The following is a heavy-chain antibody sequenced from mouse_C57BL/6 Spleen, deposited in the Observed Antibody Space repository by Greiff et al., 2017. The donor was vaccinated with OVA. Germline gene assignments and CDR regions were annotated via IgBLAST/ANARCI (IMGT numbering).Heavy chain of an antibody. Sequence: QVQLQQPGAELVKPGASVKMSCKASGYTFTSYWITWVKQRPGQGLEWIGDIYPGSGSTNYNEKFKSKATLTVDTSSSTAYMQLSSLTSEDSAVYYCARRYYGSSPYAMDYWGQGTSVTVSS. D-gene: IGHD1-1*01. CDR3: ARRYYGSSPYAMDY. CDR1: GYTFTSYW. CDR2: IYPGSGST. J-gene: IGHJ4*01. V-gene: IGHV1-55*01.